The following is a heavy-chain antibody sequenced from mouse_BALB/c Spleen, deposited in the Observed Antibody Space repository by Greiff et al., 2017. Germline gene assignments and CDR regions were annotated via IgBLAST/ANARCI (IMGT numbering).Heavy chain of an antibody. D-gene: IGHD2-4*01. CDR3: ARSTMIYSLDY. V-gene: IGHV3-2*02. CDR1: GYSITSDYA. Sequence: EVKLVESGPGLVKPSQSLSLTCTVTGYSITSDYAWNWIRQFPGNKLEWMGYISYSGSTSYNPSLKSRISITRDTSKNQFFLQLNSVTTEDTATYYCARSTMIYSLDYWGQGTTLTVSS. CDR2: ISYSGST. J-gene: IGHJ2*01.